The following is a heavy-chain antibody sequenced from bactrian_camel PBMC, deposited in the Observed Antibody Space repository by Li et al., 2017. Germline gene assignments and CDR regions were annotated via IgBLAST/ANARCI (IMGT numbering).Heavy chain of an antibody. CDR1: YYTRTIPR. CDR2: ISPGGGIT. CDR3: AADASTHATVVDGANC. J-gene: IGHJ4*01. D-gene: IGHD2*01. V-gene: IGHV3S40*01. Sequence: DVQLVESGGGLVQPGGSLKLSCAASYYTRTIPRMGWFRQTLGKEREGVAVISPGGGITDYADSVKGRFTISRDNAKNTVYLQMNSLKPEDTGVYYCAADASTHATVVDGANCRGRGTQVTVS.